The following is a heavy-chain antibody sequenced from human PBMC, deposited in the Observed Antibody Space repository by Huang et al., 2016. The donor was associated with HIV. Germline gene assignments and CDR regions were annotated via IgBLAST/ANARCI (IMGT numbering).Heavy chain of an antibody. J-gene: IGHJ4*02. Sequence: QVQLVQSGAEMKKSGSSVKVSCKASGGTVSSFSFTWVRQAPGHGREWMGGIIPLHDTTALAQKFRGRVTLTADESTNTAFMEMSGLTSQDTAVYYCARGVGNSNRGFDIWGQGTLVTVS. CDR3: ARGVGNSNRGFDI. CDR1: GGTVSSFS. V-gene: IGHV1-69*13. D-gene: IGHD5-18*01. CDR2: IIPLHDTT.